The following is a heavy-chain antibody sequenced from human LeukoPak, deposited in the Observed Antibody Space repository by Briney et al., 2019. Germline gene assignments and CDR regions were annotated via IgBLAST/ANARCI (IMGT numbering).Heavy chain of an antibody. V-gene: IGHV5-51*01. D-gene: IGHD3-22*01. J-gene: IGHJ3*02. CDR1: GYSFTSYW. Sequence: GESLKISCKGSGYSFTSYWIGWVRPMPGKGLEWMGIIYPGDSDTRYSPSFQGQVTISADKSISTAYLQWSSLKASDTAMYYCARQYYYDSSGYFTDYDTFDIWGQGTMVTLSS. CDR3: ARQYYYDSSGYFTDYDTFDI. CDR2: IYPGDSDT.